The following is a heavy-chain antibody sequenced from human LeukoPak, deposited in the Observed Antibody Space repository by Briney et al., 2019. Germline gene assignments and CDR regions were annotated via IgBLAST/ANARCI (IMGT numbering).Heavy chain of an antibody. CDR3: ARQIVGATLLDY. CDR1: SGSISSSSYY. J-gene: IGHJ4*02. Sequence: SETLSLTCTVSSGSISSSSYYWGWIRQPPGKGLEWIGSIYYSGSTYYNPSLKSRVTISVDTSKNQFSLKLSSVTAADTAVYYCARQIVGATLLDYWGQGTLVTVSS. D-gene: IGHD1-26*01. V-gene: IGHV4-39*01. CDR2: IYYSGST.